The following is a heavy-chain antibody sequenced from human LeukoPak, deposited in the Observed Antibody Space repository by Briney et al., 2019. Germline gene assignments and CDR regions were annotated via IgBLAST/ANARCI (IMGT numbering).Heavy chain of an antibody. D-gene: IGHD6-13*01. CDR3: ARAVEQQPHRY. CDR1: AGAFNAYY. V-gene: IGHV4-34*01. CDR2: INHSGST. J-gene: IGHJ4*02. Sequence: SETLSLTSSVYAGAFNAYYWSWIRQPPGQGLKWIGEINHSGSTNYNPSLKSRTTISVDTSKNQFSLTLSCVTAADTAVYYCARAVEQQPHRYWGQGTLVTV.